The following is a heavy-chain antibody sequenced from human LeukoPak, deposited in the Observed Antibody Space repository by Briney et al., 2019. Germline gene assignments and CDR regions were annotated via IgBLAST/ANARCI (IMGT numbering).Heavy chain of an antibody. Sequence: SETLSLTCAVYGGSFSGYYWSWIRQPPGKGLEWIGEINHSGSTNYNPSLKSRVTISVDTSKNQFSLKLSSVTAADTAVYYCARDRGRISRDPWYFDLWGRGTLVTVSS. V-gene: IGHV4-34*01. CDR3: ARDRGRISRDPWYFDL. J-gene: IGHJ2*01. D-gene: IGHD5-24*01. CDR1: GGSFSGYY. CDR2: INHSGST.